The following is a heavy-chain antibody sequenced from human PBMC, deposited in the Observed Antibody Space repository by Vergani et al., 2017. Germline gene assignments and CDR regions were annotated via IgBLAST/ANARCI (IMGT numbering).Heavy chain of an antibody. CDR1: GGSISSYY. D-gene: IGHD1-26*01. V-gene: IGHV4-59*01. Sequence: QVQLQESGPGLVKPSETLSLTCTVSGGSISSYYWSWIRQPPGKGLEWIGYIYYSGSTNYNPSLKRRLTISVDTSKNQFSLKLSSVTAADTAVYYCARGELSPYYFDDWGQGTLVTVSS. CDR3: ARGELSPYYFDD. CDR2: IYYSGST. J-gene: IGHJ4*02.